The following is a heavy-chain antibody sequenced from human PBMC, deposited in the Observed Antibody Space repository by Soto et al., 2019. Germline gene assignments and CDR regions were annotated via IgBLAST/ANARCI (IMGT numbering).Heavy chain of an antibody. D-gene: IGHD6-19*01. J-gene: IGHJ4*02. Sequence: PSETLSLTCTVSGGSISSYYWSWIRQPPGKGLEWIGYIYYSGGTNYNPSLKSRVTISVDTSKNQFSLKLSSVTAADTAVYYCARSSGWYFDYWGQGTLVTVSS. CDR1: GGSISSYY. CDR3: ARSSGWYFDY. V-gene: IGHV4-59*01. CDR2: IYYSGGT.